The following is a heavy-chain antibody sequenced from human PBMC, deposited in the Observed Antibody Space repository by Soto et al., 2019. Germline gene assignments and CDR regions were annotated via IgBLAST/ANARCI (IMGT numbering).Heavy chain of an antibody. D-gene: IGHD3-10*01. CDR3: AKDVYGSGNYYIPY. Sequence: KASETLSLTCSVSGGVISNNYWSWIRQPAGKGLEWIGRIYASGSTNYNPSLKSRVTMTVDTSKNQFSLKMSSVTAADTAVYYCAKDVYGSGNYYIPYWGQGTLVTVSS. V-gene: IGHV4-4*07. CDR2: IYASGST. J-gene: IGHJ4*02. CDR1: GGVISNNY.